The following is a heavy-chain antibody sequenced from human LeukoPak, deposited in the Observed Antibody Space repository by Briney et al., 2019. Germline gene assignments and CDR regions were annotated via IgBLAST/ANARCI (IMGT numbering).Heavy chain of an antibody. CDR2: IYHSGST. CDR3: ARSPSYYDSSGYPFDY. CDR1: GGSISSGGYS. V-gene: IGHV4-30-2*01. J-gene: IGHJ4*02. D-gene: IGHD3-22*01. Sequence: SETLSLTCAVSGGSISSGGYSWSWIRQPPGKGLEWIGYIYHSGSTYYNPSLKSRVTISVDRSKNQFSLKLSSVTAADTAVYYCARSPSYYDSSGYPFDYWGQGTLVTVSS.